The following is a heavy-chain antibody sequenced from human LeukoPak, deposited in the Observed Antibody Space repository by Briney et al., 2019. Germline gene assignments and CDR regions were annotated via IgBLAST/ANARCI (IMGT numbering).Heavy chain of an antibody. D-gene: IGHD6-19*01. CDR1: GFTFSSYA. Sequence: SGGSLRLSCAASGFTFSSYAMSWVRQAPGKGLEWVSAISGSGGSTYYADSVKGRFTISRDNSKNTLYLQMNSLRAEDTAVYYCAKDQGIAVAGGFDYWGQGTPVTVSS. J-gene: IGHJ4*02. CDR2: ISGSGGST. V-gene: IGHV3-23*01. CDR3: AKDQGIAVAGGFDY.